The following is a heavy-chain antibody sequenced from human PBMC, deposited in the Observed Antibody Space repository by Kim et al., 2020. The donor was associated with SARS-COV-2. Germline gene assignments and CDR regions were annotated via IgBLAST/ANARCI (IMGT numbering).Heavy chain of an antibody. D-gene: IGHD6-6*01. V-gene: IGHV3-21*01. CDR2: ISSSSSYI. CDR3: ARDPTIAARPGGLFDY. CDR1: GFTFSSYS. J-gene: IGHJ4*02. Sequence: GGSLRLSCAASGFTFSSYSMNWVRQAPGKGLEWVSSISSSSSYIYYADSVKGRFTISRDNAKNSLYLQMNSLRAEDTAVYYCARDPTIAARPGGLFDYWGQGTLVTFSS.